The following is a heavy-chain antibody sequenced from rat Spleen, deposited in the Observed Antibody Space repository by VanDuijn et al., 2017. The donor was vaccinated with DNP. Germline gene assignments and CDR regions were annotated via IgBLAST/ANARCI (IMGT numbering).Heavy chain of an antibody. Sequence: EVQFLESGGGLVQPGNSLKLSCATSGFTFSTAWMYWYRQFPEKRLEWVARIKVKSNNYATDYTESVKGRFTISRDDSKRSIYLQMNNLKEEDTAIYYCALDVYYGVMDAWGQGASVTVSS. CDR2: IKVKSNNYAT. D-gene: IGHD1-6*01. CDR1: GFTFSTAW. CDR3: ALDVYYGVMDA. V-gene: IGHV6-6*01. J-gene: IGHJ4*01.